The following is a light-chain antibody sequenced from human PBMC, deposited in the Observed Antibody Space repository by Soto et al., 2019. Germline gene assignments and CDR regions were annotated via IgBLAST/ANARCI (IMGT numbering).Light chain of an antibody. J-gene: IGKJ5*01. V-gene: IGKV1-39*01. Sequence: DIQRTQSPSSLCASVGDSITITFRASQSISSYLNWYQQKPGKAPKLLIYAASSLQSGVPSRFSGSGSGTDFTLTISSLQPEDFATYYCQQSYSTPPTFGQGTRVEIK. CDR3: QQSYSTPPT. CDR2: AAS. CDR1: QSISSY.